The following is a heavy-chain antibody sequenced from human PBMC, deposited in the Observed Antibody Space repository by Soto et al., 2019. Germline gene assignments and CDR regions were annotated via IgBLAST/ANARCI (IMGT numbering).Heavy chain of an antibody. J-gene: IGHJ4*02. Sequence: GGSLRLSCAASGFTFNKYWMSWVRQAPGKGLEWVANVKEDESEKFYVDSVKGRFTISRDNTWNSLYLQMNSLRAEDTAVYYCATVRNIAAAGTVYFDFWGQGTLVTVS. CDR2: VKEDESEK. CDR3: ATVRNIAAAGTVYFDF. CDR1: GFTFNKYW. D-gene: IGHD6-13*01. V-gene: IGHV3-7*01.